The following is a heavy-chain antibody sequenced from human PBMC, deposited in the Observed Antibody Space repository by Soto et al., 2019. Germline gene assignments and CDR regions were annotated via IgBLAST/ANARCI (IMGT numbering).Heavy chain of an antibody. CDR1: GYMFTSYY. Sequence: QVQLVQSGAEVKKPGASVKVSCKTSGYMFTSYYIHWVRQAPGQGLEWLGNITPSGGSTTYAKKFKGRVTMTRDTSTTSVFMELSSLTSEDTAVYFCVRYNWNDPDPFNICGQGTMVTVSS. CDR2: ITPSGGST. J-gene: IGHJ3*02. V-gene: IGHV1-46*01. CDR3: VRYNWNDPDPFNI. D-gene: IGHD1-20*01.